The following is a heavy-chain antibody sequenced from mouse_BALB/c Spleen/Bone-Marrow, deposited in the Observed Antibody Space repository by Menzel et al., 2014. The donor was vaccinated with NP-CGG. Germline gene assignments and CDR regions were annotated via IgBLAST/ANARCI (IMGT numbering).Heavy chain of an antibody. V-gene: IGHV14-3*02. D-gene: IGHD1-1*01. CDR2: IDPANGNT. CDR1: GFNIKDTY. J-gene: IGHJ2*01. CDR3: ARDYYGSSSFVY. Sequence: EVQLQQSGAELVKPGASVKLSCTASGFNIKDTYMHWVKQRPEQGLEWIGRIDPANGNTKYDPKFQGKATITADTSSNTAYLQLRSLTSEDTAVYYCARDYYGSSSFVYWGQGTTLTVSS.